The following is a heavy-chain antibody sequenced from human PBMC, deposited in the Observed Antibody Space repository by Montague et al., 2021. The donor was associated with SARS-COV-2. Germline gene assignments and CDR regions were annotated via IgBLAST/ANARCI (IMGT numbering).Heavy chain of an antibody. V-gene: IGHV4-39*07. D-gene: IGHD2-15*01. J-gene: IGHJ6*02. CDR1: GGSISSSNYY. CDR2: MYYSGST. Sequence: SETLSLTCTVSGGSISSSNYYWGWIRQPPGKGLEWIGNMYYSGSTYYNPSLKSRVTISIDTSKNQFSLKLSCVTAADTAVYYCARDDIVLQGVTKGMDVWGQGTTVTVSS. CDR3: ARDDIVLQGVTKGMDV.